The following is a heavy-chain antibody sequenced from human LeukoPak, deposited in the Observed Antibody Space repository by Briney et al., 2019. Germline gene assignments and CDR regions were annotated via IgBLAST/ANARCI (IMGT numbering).Heavy chain of an antibody. CDR1: GYTFTSYG. J-gene: IGHJ1*01. V-gene: IGHV1-18*01. Sequence: ASVTASCKASGYTFTSYGISWVRQAPGQGLEWMGWTSAYNGNTNYAQKLQGRVTMTTDTSTSTAYMELRSLRSDDTAVYYCAAPLCSGGSCYSGEYFQHWGQGTLVTVSS. D-gene: IGHD2-15*01. CDR3: AAPLCSGGSCYSGEYFQH. CDR2: TSAYNGNT.